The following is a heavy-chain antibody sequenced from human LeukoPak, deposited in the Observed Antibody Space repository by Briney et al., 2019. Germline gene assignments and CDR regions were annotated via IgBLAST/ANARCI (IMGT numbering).Heavy chain of an antibody. V-gene: IGHV3-11*01. CDR2: ISRQGDTI. D-gene: IGHD2-21*02. J-gene: IGHJ4*02. CDR3: ARVRRGGDSRYFDY. Sequence: GGSLGLSCAASGFTFTDYFMGWIRQAPGKGLDWVSHISRQGDTIDYADSVKGRFTISRDNAKNSVFLQMNFLRAEDTAVYFCARVRRGGDSRYFDYWGQGALVTVSS. CDR1: GFTFTDYF.